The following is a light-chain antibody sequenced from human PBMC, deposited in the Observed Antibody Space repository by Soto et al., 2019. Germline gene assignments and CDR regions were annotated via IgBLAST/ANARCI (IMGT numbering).Light chain of an antibody. CDR1: QSFSSY. J-gene: IGKJ5*01. V-gene: IGKV3-11*01. Sequence: EKVLAVYPASLSLSPGERATLSCRASQSFSSYLAWYQKKPGQAPRLLIYDASNRAIGIPARFSGSGSGTDFTLTISSLEPEDFAVYYCQQRSNWPPTFGQGTRLEIK. CDR3: QQRSNWPPT. CDR2: DAS.